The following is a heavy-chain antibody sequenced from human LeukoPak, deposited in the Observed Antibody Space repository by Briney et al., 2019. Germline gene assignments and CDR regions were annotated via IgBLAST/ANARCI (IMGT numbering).Heavy chain of an antibody. D-gene: IGHD1-1*01. J-gene: IGHJ4*02. Sequence: GASVKVSCKASGGSFSSYAISWVRQAPGQGLEWMGRIIPILGITNYAQKFQGRVTITADKSTSTAYMELSGLTSDDAAVYYCATDVTGTAPYDFWGQGTLVTVS. CDR1: GGSFSSYA. CDR3: ATDVTGTAPYDF. CDR2: IIPILGIT. V-gene: IGHV1-69*04.